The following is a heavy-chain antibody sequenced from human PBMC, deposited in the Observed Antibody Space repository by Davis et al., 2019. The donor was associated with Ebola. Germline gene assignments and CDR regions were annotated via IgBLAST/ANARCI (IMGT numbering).Heavy chain of an antibody. CDR2: IKQNGSEK. J-gene: IGHJ5*02. CDR1: GFTFSSYW. CDR3: ARVSQQWLVPGLDWFDP. D-gene: IGHD6-19*01. Sequence: PGGSLRLSCAASGFTFSSYWMSWVRQAPGKGLEWVANIKQNGSEKYYVDSVKGRFTISRDNAKNSLYLQMNSLRAEDTAVYYCARVSQQWLVPGLDWFDPWGQGTLVTVSS. V-gene: IGHV3-7*03.